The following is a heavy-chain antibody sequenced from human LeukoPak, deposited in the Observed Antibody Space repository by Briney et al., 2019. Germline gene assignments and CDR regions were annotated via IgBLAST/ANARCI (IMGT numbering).Heavy chain of an antibody. D-gene: IGHD5-18*01. J-gene: IGHJ4*02. CDR3: AKDLSGYSYGYYFDY. Sequence: EGSLRLSCTASGFTFSSYAMNWVRQAPGKGLEWVSGISGSGGNTYYADSVKGRFTISRDNSKNTLYLQMNSLRAEDTAVYYCAKDLSGYSYGYYFDYWGQGTLVTVSS. CDR2: ISGSGGNT. V-gene: IGHV3-23*01. CDR1: GFTFSSYA.